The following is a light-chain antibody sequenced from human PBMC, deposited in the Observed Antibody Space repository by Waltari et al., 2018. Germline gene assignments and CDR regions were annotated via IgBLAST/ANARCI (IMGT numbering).Light chain of an antibody. CDR2: AAS. CDR3: QQSHSPPFT. CDR1: QSVTTS. J-gene: IGKJ3*01. Sequence: DIQMTQSPASLAASLGDRVTITCRPSQSVTTSLNWYQQKSGEPPKLLISAASSFQSGVPYRFSGSGSGTDFTLTITHLQPEDVATYFCQQSHSPPFTFGPGTKV. V-gene: IGKV1-39*01.